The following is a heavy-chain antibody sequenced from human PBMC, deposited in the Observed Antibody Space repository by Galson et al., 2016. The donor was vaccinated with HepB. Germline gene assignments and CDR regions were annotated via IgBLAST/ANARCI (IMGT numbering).Heavy chain of an antibody. Sequence: PALVKPTQTLTLTCTFSGFSLNTGGLSVSWVRQPPGRALEWLALIDWDDERYYSASLKTRLTISKDTSKNQVVLTMTNVDPVDTATYYCVRGDYSSYYMDVWGKGTTVTVSS. J-gene: IGHJ6*03. CDR2: IDWDDER. CDR1: GFSLNTGGLS. CDR3: VRGDYSSYYMDV. V-gene: IGHV2-70*20.